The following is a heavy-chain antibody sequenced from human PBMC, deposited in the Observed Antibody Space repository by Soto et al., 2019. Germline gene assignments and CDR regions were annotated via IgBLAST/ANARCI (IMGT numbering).Heavy chain of an antibody. CDR1: GGSISSYY. D-gene: IGHD2-21*02. CDR3: ARDCGGDCYSSSGYYYGMDV. J-gene: IGHJ6*02. V-gene: IGHV4-59*01. Sequence: SETLSLTCTVSGGSISSYYWSWIRQPPGKGLEWIGYIYYSGSTNYNPSLKSRVTISVDTSKNQFSLKLSSVTAADTAVYYCARDCGGDCYSSSGYYYGMDVWGQGTTVTVSS. CDR2: IYYSGST.